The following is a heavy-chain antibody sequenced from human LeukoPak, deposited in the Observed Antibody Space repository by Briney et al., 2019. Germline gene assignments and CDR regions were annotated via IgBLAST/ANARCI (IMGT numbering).Heavy chain of an antibody. CDR2: ISDSGDKT. D-gene: IGHD6-19*01. CDR1: GFTFSSCG. V-gene: IGHV3-23*01. J-gene: IGHJ3*02. CDR3: AKDLGSAWYGAFDI. Sequence: PGGTLRLSCAASGFTFSSCGMSWVRQAPGKGLEWVSGISDSGDKTYYVDSVKGRFTISRDNSKNMVYLQMNSLRAQDTAVYYCAKDLGSAWYGAFDIWGQGTMVTASS.